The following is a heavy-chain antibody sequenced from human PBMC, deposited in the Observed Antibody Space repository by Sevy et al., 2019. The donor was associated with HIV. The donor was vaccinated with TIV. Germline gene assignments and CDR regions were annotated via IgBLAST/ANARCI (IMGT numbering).Heavy chain of an antibody. CDR1: GYTLTELS. CDR3: ATTKDYYDSSGYPFDY. D-gene: IGHD3-22*01. J-gene: IGHJ4*02. Sequence: ASVKVSCKVSGYTLTELSMHWVRQAPGKGLEWMGTFDPEDDETIYAQKFQGRVTMTEDTSTDTAYMELSSLRSEDTAVYYCATTKDYYDSSGYPFDYWDQGTLVTVSS. V-gene: IGHV1-24*01. CDR2: FDPEDDET.